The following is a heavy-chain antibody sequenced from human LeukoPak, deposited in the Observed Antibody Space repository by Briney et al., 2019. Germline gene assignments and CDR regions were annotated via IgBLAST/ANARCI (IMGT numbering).Heavy chain of an antibody. CDR1: GYTFTSYG. CDR2: ISAYNGNT. CDR3: ARTTMIVVVITPDAFDI. V-gene: IGHV1-18*01. D-gene: IGHD3-22*01. J-gene: IGHJ3*02. Sequence: ASVKVSCKASGYTFTSYGISWVRQAPGQGLEWMGWISAYNGNTNYAQKLQGGVTMTTDTSTSTAYMELRSLRSDDTAVYYCARTTMIVVVITPDAFDIWGQGTMVTVSS.